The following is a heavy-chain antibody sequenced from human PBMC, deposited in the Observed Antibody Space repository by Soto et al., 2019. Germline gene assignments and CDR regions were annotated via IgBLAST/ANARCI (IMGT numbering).Heavy chain of an antibody. CDR1: GFSLSTSGVG. J-gene: IGHJ3*02. V-gene: IGHV2-5*02. CDR2: IYWDDNK. CDR3: ANSQALLWFGTPTVCAFDI. D-gene: IGHD3-10*01. Sequence: SGPTLVNPTQTLTLTCTFSGFSLSTSGVGVGWIRQPPGKALEWLALIYWDDNKRYSPSLKSRLTITKDTSKNQVVLTMPNMDPVDTATYYCANSQALLWFGTPTVCAFDIWGQGTMVTVSS.